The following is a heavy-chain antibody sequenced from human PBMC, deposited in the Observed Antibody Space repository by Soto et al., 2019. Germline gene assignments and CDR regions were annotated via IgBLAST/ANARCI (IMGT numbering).Heavy chain of an antibody. J-gene: IGHJ6*02. V-gene: IGHV1-18*01. CDR2: SSAYNGNT. Sequence: QVQLVQSGAEVKKPGASVKVSCKASGYTFTSYGISWVRQAPGQGLEWMGWSSAYNGNTNYAQKLQGRVTMTTDTSTSTAYMELRSLRSDDTAVYYCARETHLVDTARGAYYYYGMDVWVQGTTVTVSS. CDR1: GYTFTSYG. CDR3: ARETHLVDTARGAYYYYGMDV. D-gene: IGHD5-18*01.